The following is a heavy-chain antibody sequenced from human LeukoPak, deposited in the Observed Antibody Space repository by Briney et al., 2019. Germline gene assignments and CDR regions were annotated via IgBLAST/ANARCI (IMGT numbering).Heavy chain of an antibody. D-gene: IGHD5-12*01. CDR3: AREYSGYAPGGY. CDR2: INPNSGGT. V-gene: IGHV1-2*02. Sequence: ASVKVSCKASGYTFTGYYLHWVRQAPGQGLEWMGWINPNSGGTNYAQKFQGRVTMTRDTSISIAYMELGRLRSDDTAVYYCAREYSGYAPGGYWGQGTLVTVSS. J-gene: IGHJ4*02. CDR1: GYTFTGYY.